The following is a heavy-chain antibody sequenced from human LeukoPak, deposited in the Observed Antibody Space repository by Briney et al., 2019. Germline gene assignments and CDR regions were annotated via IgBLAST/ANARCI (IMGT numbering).Heavy chain of an antibody. J-gene: IGHJ4*02. CDR3: AKDISPYSSGFDY. Sequence: GGSLRLSCVASGFSFTSYWMSWVRQAPGKGLEFVANINQDAGTTNYVDSVKGRFTISRDNAKNSLYLQMNSLRAEDTALYYCAKDISPYSSGFDYWGQGTLVTVSS. D-gene: IGHD6-19*01. V-gene: IGHV3-7*03. CDR2: INQDAGTT. CDR1: GFSFTSYW.